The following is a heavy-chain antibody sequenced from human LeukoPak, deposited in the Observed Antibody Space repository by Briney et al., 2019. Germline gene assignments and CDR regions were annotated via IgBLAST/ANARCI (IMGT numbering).Heavy chain of an antibody. J-gene: IGHJ5*02. CDR2: ISTGGDTI. Sequence: GGSLRLSCAASGFTFSDYYMNWIRQAPGKGLEWVSYISTGGDTIYYTDSVKGRFTISRDNAKNSLYLQMNSLRAEDTAVYYCAKGLTYYDFWSGHSFDPWGQGTLVTVSS. V-gene: IGHV3-11*04. CDR1: GFTFSDYY. D-gene: IGHD3-3*01. CDR3: AKGLTYYDFWSGHSFDP.